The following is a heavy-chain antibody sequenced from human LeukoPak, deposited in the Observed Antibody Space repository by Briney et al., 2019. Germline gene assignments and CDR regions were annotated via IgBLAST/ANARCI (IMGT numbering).Heavy chain of an antibody. CDR3: ATLEQGIAARPHDAFDI. V-gene: IGHV1-24*01. J-gene: IGHJ3*02. CDR2: FDPEDGET. D-gene: IGHD6-6*01. Sequence: ASVKVSCKVSGHTLTELSMHWVRQAPGKGLEWMGGFDPEDGETIYAQKFQGRVTMTEDTSTDTAYMELSSLRSEDTAVYYCATLEQGIAARPHDAFDIWGQGTMVTVSS. CDR1: GHTLTELS.